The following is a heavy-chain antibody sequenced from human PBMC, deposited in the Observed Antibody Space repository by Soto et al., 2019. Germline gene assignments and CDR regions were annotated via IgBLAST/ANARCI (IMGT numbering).Heavy chain of an antibody. J-gene: IGHJ4*02. Sequence: PXGSLRLSCAASGSTFSRFCMHWVRRAPGKGLLWVSRITGDGAITTYADSVRGRFTISRDNAKSTVYLQMDSLRAEDTAVYYCATLNSFGSDYWGQGTPVTVSS. CDR1: GSTFSRFC. V-gene: IGHV3-74*01. D-gene: IGHD5-18*01. CDR2: ITGDGAIT. CDR3: ATLNSFGSDY.